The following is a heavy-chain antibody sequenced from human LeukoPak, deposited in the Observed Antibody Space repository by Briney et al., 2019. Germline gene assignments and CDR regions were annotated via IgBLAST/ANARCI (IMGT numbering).Heavy chain of an antibody. CDR1: GCTFNNYV. CDR3: AREVVSSWRYLYYYGMDV. J-gene: IGHJ6*02. D-gene: IGHD6-13*01. Sequence: SGGSLRLSYAASGCTFNNYVMSWVRQAPGKGLEWVSGISGSGGSTYYADSVKGRLTISRDNSKNTLFLQMNSLRAEDTAVYYCAREVVSSWRYLYYYGMDVWGQGTTVTVSS. V-gene: IGHV3-23*01. CDR2: ISGSGGST.